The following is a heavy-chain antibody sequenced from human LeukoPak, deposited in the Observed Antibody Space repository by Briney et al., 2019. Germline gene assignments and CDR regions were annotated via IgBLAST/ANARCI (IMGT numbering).Heavy chain of an antibody. V-gene: IGHV1-18*01. CDR1: GNTFTNNG. J-gene: IGHJ6*03. D-gene: IGHD3-22*01. CDR3: ARDGVSGYLYYYYYYMDV. CDR2: ISAYNGNT. Sequence: GASVKVSCKASGNTFTNNGISWVRQAPGQGLEWMGWISAYNGNTNYAQKLQGRVTMTTDTSTSTAYMELRSLRSDDTAVYYCARDGVSGYLYYYYYYMDVWGKGTTVTVSS.